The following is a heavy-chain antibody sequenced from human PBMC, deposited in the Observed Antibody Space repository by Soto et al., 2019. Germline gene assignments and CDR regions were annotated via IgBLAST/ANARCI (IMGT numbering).Heavy chain of an antibody. J-gene: IGHJ4*02. V-gene: IGHV2-5*02. Sequence: SGPTLVNPTQTLTLTCTFSGFSLSTRGVGVGWIRQPPGKALEWLALIYWDDDKRYSPSLKSRVTITKDTSKNQVVLTMTNMDPVDTATYYCARDSSGYYGFDYCGQGTLVTVS. D-gene: IGHD3-22*01. CDR2: IYWDDDK. CDR3: ARDSSGYYGFDY. CDR1: GFSLSTRGVG.